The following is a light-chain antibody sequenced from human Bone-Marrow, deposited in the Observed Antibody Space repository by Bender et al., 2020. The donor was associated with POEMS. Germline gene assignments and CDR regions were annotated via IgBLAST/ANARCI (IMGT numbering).Light chain of an antibody. CDR2: EVT. Sequence: QSALTQPASVSGSPGQSITISCTGTSSDVGSYDLVSWYQQCPGKAPKLLIYEVTERPSGVSNRFSASKSGNTASLTISGLQAEDEADYYCAAWEDSLNGWVFGGGTKLTVL. V-gene: IGLV2-23*02. J-gene: IGLJ3*02. CDR1: SSDVGSYDL. CDR3: AAWEDSLNGWV.